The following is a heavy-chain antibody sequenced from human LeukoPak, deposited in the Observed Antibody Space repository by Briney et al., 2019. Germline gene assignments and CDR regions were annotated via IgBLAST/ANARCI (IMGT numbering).Heavy chain of an antibody. CDR2: INHSGST. CDR3: ADSGSYSYFDY. CDR1: GGSFSGYY. J-gene: IGHJ4*02. V-gene: IGHV4-34*01. D-gene: IGHD3-10*01. Sequence: SETLSLTCAVYGGSFSGYYWSWIRQPPGKGLEWIGEINHSGSTNYNPSLKSRVTISVDTSKNQFSLKLSSVTAADTAVYYCADSGSYSYFDYWGQGTLVTVSS.